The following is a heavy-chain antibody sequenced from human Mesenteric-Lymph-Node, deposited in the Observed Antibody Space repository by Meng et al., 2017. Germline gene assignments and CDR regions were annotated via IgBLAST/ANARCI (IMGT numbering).Heavy chain of an antibody. J-gene: IGHJ6*02. CDR3: ARGTYDFWSGYYYYYYVMDV. CDR2: ISSSGSTI. Sequence: GGSLRLSCAASGFTFSSYEMNWVRQAPGKGLEWVSYISSSGSTIYYADSVKGRFTISRDNAKNSLYLQMNSLRAEDTAVYYCARGTYDFWSGYYYYYYVMDVWGQGTTVTVSS. D-gene: IGHD3-3*01. CDR1: GFTFSSYE. V-gene: IGHV3-48*03.